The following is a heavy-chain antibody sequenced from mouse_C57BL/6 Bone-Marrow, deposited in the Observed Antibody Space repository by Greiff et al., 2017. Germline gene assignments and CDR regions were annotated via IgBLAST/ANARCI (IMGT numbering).Heavy chain of an antibody. CDR1: GFTFSDYG. Sequence: VQLKESGGGLVKPGGSLKLSCAASGFTFSDYGMHWVRQAPEKGLEWVAYISSGSSTIYYADTVKGRFTISRDNDKNTLFLQMTSLRSEDTAMYYCARLDYDWYFDVWGTGTTVTVSS. J-gene: IGHJ1*03. CDR3: ARLDYDWYFDV. D-gene: IGHD2-4*01. CDR2: ISSGSSTI. V-gene: IGHV5-17*01.